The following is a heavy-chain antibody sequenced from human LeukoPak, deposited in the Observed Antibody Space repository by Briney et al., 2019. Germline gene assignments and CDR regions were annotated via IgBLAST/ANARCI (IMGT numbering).Heavy chain of an antibody. D-gene: IGHD3-10*01. CDR3: ARAQFRVVIISPFDY. CDR1: GYSFTSYS. Sequence: GESLKISCKGSGYSFTSYSIGWVRQMPGKGLEWMGIIYPGDSDTRYSPSFQGQVTISADKSISTAYLQWSSLKASDTAMYYCARAQFRVVIISPFDYWGQGTLVTASS. J-gene: IGHJ4*02. CDR2: IYPGDSDT. V-gene: IGHV5-51*01.